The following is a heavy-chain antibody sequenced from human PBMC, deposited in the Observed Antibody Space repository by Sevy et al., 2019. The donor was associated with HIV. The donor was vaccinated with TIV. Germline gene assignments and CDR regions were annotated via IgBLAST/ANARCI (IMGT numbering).Heavy chain of an antibody. CDR3: ARDGQVYSSSSGGYYYYGMDV. V-gene: IGHV1-18*04. Sequence: ASVKVSCKASGYTFTSYGISWVRQAPGQGLEWMGWISAYNGKKNIAQKLQDKFTMTTDTSTSTAYMDLRSLRSDDTAVYYCARDGQVYSSSSGGYYYYGMDVWGQGTTVTVSS. CDR2: ISAYNGKK. CDR1: GYTFTSYG. D-gene: IGHD6-6*01. J-gene: IGHJ6*02.